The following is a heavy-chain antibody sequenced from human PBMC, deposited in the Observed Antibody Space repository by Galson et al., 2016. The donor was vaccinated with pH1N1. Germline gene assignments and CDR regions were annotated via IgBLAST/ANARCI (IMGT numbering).Heavy chain of an antibody. J-gene: IGHJ5*02. D-gene: IGHD3-10*01. CDR3: ARDHGFGSENMGDWFDP. Sequence: SETLSLTCTVSGGSISSYYWSWIRQPAGKGLERIGRIYTSGSTNYNPSLKSRVTMSVDTSKNQFSLKLSSVTAADTAVYYCARDHGFGSENMGDWFDPWGQGTLVTVSS. CDR2: IYTSGST. CDR1: GGSISSYY. V-gene: IGHV4-4*07.